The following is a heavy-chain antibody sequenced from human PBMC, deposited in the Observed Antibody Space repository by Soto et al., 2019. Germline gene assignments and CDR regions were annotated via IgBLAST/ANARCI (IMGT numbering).Heavy chain of an antibody. CDR3: ARGVIAAGDPNPYYYYYGMDV. Sequence: QVQLVQSGAEVKNPGSSVKVSCKASGGTFSSYAISWVRQAPGQGLEWMGGIIPIFGTANYAQKFQGRVTITADKSTSTAYMELGSLRSEDTAVYYCARGVIAAGDPNPYYYYYGMDVWGQGTTVTVSS. V-gene: IGHV1-69*06. CDR1: GGTFSSYA. D-gene: IGHD6-13*01. J-gene: IGHJ6*02. CDR2: IIPIFGTA.